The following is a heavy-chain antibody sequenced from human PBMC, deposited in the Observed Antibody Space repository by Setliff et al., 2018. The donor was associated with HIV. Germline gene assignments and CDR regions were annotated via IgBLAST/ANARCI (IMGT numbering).Heavy chain of an antibody. CDR2: IKHSGST. CDR3: ARKGDWNYPYDY. V-gene: IGHV4-34*01. D-gene: IGHD1-7*01. Sequence: SETLSLTCAVHGGSFSDYYWTWIRQPPGKGLEWIGEIKHSGSTNYNPSLKGRVTISEDPSKNQFSLKLTSGTAANTAVYYCARKGDWNYPYDYWGQGRLVTVSS. J-gene: IGHJ4*02. CDR1: GGSFSDYY.